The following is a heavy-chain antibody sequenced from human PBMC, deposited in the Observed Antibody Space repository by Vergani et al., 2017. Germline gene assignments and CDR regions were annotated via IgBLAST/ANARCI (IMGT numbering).Heavy chain of an antibody. J-gene: IGHJ5*02. Sequence: QVQLQESGPGLVKPSETLSLTCSVSGGSMSGYDWSWIRQPPGKELEWIGFMYHSGITNYNPSLETRVTISGDTSKNPFSLKLNSVTAADTAVYSCGRAAYFYGLGSRLLDLWGQGILVTVSS. V-gene: IGHV4-59*01. CDR1: GGSMSGYD. CDR2: MYHSGIT. D-gene: IGHD3-10*01. CDR3: GRAAYFYGLGSRLLDL.